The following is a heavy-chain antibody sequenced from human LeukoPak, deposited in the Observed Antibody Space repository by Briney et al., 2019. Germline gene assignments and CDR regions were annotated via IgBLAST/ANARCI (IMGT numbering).Heavy chain of an antibody. CDR3: AKADYYGSGSYYNALPDY. CDR1: GFIFSSYA. V-gene: IGHV3-23*01. J-gene: IGHJ4*02. Sequence: GGSLRLSCAASGFIFSSYAMSWVRQAPGKGLEWVSAISGSGGNTYYADSVKGQFTISRDNSRNTLYLQMNSLRAEDTAVYYCAKADYYGSGSYYNALPDYWGQGTLVTVSS. CDR2: ISGSGGNT. D-gene: IGHD3-10*01.